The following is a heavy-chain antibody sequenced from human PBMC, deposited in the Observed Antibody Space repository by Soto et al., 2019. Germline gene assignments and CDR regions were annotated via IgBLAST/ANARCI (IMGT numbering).Heavy chain of an antibody. CDR3: ARFFFDISGYSDSIDD. J-gene: IGHJ4*02. CDR2: IYYSGST. V-gene: IGHV4-30-4*01. Sequence: SETLYLTCTVSGGSISSGDYYWSWIRQPPGKGLEWIGYIYYSGSTYYNPSLKSRVTISVDTSKNQFSLKLSSVTAADTAVYYCARFFFDISGYSDSIDDSCQAPLVTV. D-gene: IGHD3-22*01. CDR1: GGSISSGDYY.